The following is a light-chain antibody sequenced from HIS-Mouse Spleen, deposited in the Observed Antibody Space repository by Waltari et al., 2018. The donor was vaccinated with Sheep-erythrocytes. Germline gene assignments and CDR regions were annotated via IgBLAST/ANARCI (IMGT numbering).Light chain of an antibody. V-gene: IGLV2-23*01. Sequence: QSALTQPRSVSGSPGQSVTISCTATSSDVGGYNYVSWYQQHPGKAPKLMIYEGSKRPSGVSNRFSGSKSGNTASLTISGLQAEDEADYYCCSYAGSSTYVVFGGGTKLTVL. CDR1: SSDVGGYNY. CDR3: CSYAGSSTYVV. J-gene: IGLJ2*01. CDR2: EGS.